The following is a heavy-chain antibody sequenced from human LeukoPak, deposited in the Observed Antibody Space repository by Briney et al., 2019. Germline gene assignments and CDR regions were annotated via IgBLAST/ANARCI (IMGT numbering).Heavy chain of an antibody. CDR1: GYTFTSYD. J-gene: IGHJ5*02. D-gene: IGHD6-19*01. Sequence: ASVKVSCKASGYTFTSYDINWVRQATGQGLEWMGWMNPNSGNTGYAQKFQGRVTMARNTSISTAYMELSSLRSDDTAVYYCARGLSGWWHWFDPWGQGTLVTVSS. CDR3: ARGLSGWWHWFDP. V-gene: IGHV1-8*01. CDR2: MNPNSGNT.